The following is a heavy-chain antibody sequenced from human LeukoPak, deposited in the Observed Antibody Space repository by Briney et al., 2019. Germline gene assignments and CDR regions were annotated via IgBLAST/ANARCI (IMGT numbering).Heavy chain of an antibody. CDR1: GFTFSSYG. V-gene: IGHV3-23*01. CDR2: ISGSGYST. D-gene: IGHD6-19*01. J-gene: IGHJ4*02. Sequence: GGSLRLSCAASGFTFSSYGMSWVRQAPGKGLEWVSAISGSGYSTYDADSVKGRFTISRDNSKNTLYLQMNSLRAEDTAVYYCAKDKGSSGWYYDYWGQGTLVTVSS. CDR3: AKDKGSSGWYYDY.